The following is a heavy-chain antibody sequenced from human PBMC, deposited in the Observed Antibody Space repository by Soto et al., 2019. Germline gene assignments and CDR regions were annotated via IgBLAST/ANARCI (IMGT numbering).Heavy chain of an antibody. Sequence: GGSLRLSCAASGFTFSSYGMHWVRQAPGKGLEWVAVIWYDGSNKYYADSVKGRFTISRDNSKNTLYLQMNSLRAEDTAVYYCARDPDDFWSGPPLFDPWGQGTLVTVSS. J-gene: IGHJ5*02. D-gene: IGHD3-3*01. CDR1: GFTFSSYG. CDR3: ARDPDDFWSGPPLFDP. CDR2: IWYDGSNK. V-gene: IGHV3-33*01.